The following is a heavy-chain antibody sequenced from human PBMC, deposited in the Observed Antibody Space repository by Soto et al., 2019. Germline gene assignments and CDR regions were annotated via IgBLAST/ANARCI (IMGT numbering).Heavy chain of an antibody. CDR2: IDPSDSYS. D-gene: IGHD3-3*02. J-gene: IGHJ6*02. CDR1: GYNFTTFW. V-gene: IGHV5-10-1*01. Sequence: PGESLKISCKASGYNFTTFWTSWMRQVPGKGLEWIGRIDPSDSYSNYSPSFQGHITISADKSINTAYLHFSNLKASDTAVYYCARHFPLPTDLQFYYYYYYGVDVWGHGTAVTVSS. CDR3: ARHFPLPTDLQFYYYYYYGVDV.